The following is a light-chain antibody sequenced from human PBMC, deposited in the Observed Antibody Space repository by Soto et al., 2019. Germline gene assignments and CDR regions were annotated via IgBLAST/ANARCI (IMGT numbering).Light chain of an antibody. CDR1: QSVNIH. CDR3: QQYNNWPPYT. CDR2: GAF. V-gene: IGKV3-15*01. J-gene: IGKJ2*01. Sequence: EVVMTQSPATLSVSPGERATLSCRASQSVNIHLAWYQQKPGQAPRLLIYGAFTRATGIPARFSGSGAGTEFTLTISNLQSEDFAVYYCQQYNNWPPYTFGQGTKLEIK.